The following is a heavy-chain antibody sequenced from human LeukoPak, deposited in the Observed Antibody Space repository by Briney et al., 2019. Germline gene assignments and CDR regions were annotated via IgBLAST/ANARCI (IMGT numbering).Heavy chain of an antibody. J-gene: IGHJ4*02. Sequence: SQTLSLTCTVSGVSIRSGESYWGWIRQPPGKGLEWIACVSSSGTTYYNPSLKSRVSISLDMSGNQLSLKLSSVTAADTAVYYCSRSTGGLDSWGQGTLVSVSS. CDR1: GVSIRSGESY. V-gene: IGHV4-30-4*01. CDR2: VSSSGTT. CDR3: SRSTGGLDS. D-gene: IGHD2-8*02.